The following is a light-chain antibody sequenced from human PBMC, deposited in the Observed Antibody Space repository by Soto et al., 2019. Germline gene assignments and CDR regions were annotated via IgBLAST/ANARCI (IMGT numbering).Light chain of an antibody. Sequence: QSALTQPASVSGSTGQSITISCTGSSSDVGGYNYVSWYQQHPGKAPKLMIYEVSNRPSGVSNRFSGSKSGNTASLTISGLQAEDEAYYYCSSYTSSSTLGVFGGGTKLTVL. CDR1: SSDVGGYNY. J-gene: IGLJ3*02. V-gene: IGLV2-14*01. CDR2: EVS. CDR3: SSYTSSSTLGV.